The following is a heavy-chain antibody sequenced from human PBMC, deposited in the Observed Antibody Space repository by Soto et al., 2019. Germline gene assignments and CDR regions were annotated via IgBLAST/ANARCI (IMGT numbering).Heavy chain of an antibody. CDR1: GYTFTSYW. J-gene: IGHJ3*02. D-gene: IGHD6-25*01. CDR3: VRQGGHDAFDI. CDR2: IYSADSDT. Sequence: GESLKISCKGSGYTFTSYWIGWVRQMPGIGLEWMGIIYSADSDTRYSPSFQGQVTISADKSISTAYLQWNSLKASDTAMYYCVRQGGHDAFDIWGPGTMVTVSS. V-gene: IGHV5-51*01.